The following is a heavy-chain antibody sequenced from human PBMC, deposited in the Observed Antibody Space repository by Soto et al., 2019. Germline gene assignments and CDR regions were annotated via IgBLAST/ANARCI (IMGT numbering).Heavy chain of an antibody. CDR1: GFSLSTSGVG. CDR2: IYWVDDK. V-gene: IGHV2-5*02. CDR3: IHRRGAASGTNWFDP. J-gene: IGHJ5*02. Sequence: QITLKESGPTLVKPTQPLTLTCTFSGFSLSTSGVGVGWIRQPPGKALEWLALIYWVDDKRYSPSLKSRRTINKDTSKNQVVLTMTSMDPVDTATYECIHRRGAASGTNWFDPWGQGTLVTASS. D-gene: IGHD6-13*01.